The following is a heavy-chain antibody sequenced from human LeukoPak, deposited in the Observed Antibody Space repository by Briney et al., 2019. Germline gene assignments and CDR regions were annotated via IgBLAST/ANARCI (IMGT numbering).Heavy chain of an antibody. V-gene: IGHV4-30-4*01. D-gene: IGHD3-10*01. CDR3: ARYGSGQPRRWFDP. CDR2: ISNSGSA. Sequence: SETLFLTCTVSGDSISSGDYHWSWIRQPPGKGLAWIGYISNSGSAYYNPSLKSRVTMSVDTSKNQFSLKLSSVTAADTAVFYCARYGSGQPRRWFDPWGQGTLVTVSS. J-gene: IGHJ5*02. CDR1: GDSISSGDYH.